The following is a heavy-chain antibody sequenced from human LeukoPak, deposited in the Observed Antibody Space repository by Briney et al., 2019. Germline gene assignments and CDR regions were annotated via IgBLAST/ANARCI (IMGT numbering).Heavy chain of an antibody. D-gene: IGHD6-6*01. CDR3: ARGNMDLSSSEFTLIDY. V-gene: IGHV4-39*07. J-gene: IGHJ4*02. Sequence: PSETLSLTCTVSGGSISSSSYYWGWIRQPPGKGLEWIGSIYYSGSTYYNPSLKSRVTISVDTSKNQFSLKLSSVTAADTAVYYCARGNMDLSSSEFTLIDYWGQGTLVTVSS. CDR1: GGSISSSSYY. CDR2: IYYSGST.